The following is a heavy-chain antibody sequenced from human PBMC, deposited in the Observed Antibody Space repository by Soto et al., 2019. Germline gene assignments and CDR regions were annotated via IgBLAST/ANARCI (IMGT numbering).Heavy chain of an antibody. J-gene: IGHJ4*02. V-gene: IGHV3-7*01. CDR1: GFTFSSYW. Sequence: GGSLRLSCAASGFTFSSYWMSWVRQAPGKGLEWVANIKQDGSEKYYVDSVKGRFTISRDNAKNSLYLQMNSLRAEDTAVYYCARDGAPSRIAVALRYYFDYWGQGTLVTVSS. D-gene: IGHD6-19*01. CDR2: IKQDGSEK. CDR3: ARDGAPSRIAVALRYYFDY.